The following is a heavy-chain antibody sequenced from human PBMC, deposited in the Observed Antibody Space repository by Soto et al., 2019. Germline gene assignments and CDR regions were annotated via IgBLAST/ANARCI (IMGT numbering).Heavy chain of an antibody. Sequence: GGSLRLSCAASGFTFSSYWMSWVRQAPGKGLEWVANIKQDGSEKYYVDSVKGRFTISRDNAKNSLYLQMNSLRAEDTAVYYRARGRWNHYYGMDVWGQGTTVTVSS. J-gene: IGHJ6*02. V-gene: IGHV3-7*01. D-gene: IGHD1-1*01. CDR3: ARGRWNHYYGMDV. CDR1: GFTFSSYW. CDR2: IKQDGSEK.